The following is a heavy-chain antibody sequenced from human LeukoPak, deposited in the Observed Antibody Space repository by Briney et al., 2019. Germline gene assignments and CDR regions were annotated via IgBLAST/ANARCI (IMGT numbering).Heavy chain of an antibody. CDR3: AKCGFGDFPRNWYFDL. D-gene: IGHD3-10*01. CDR1: GFTFSNYA. Sequence: GGSLRLSCVASGFTFSNYARSWVRQAPGKGLEWVSGISGSGDSTYYADSVKGPFTMSRDKFKNTVYLQMNSLRAEDTAMYYCAKCGFGDFPRNWYFDLWGRGTLVTVSS. CDR2: ISGSGDST. J-gene: IGHJ2*01. V-gene: IGHV3-23*01.